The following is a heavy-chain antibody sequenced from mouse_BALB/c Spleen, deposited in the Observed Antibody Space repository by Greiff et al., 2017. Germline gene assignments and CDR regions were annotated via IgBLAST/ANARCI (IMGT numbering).Heavy chain of an antibody. J-gene: IGHJ4*01. D-gene: IGHD1-2*01. CDR2: ISSGSSTI. V-gene: IGHV5-17*02. Sequence: EVQRVESGGGLVQPGGSRKLSCAASGFTFSSFGMHWVRQAPEKGLEWVAYISSGSSTIYYADTVKGRFTISRDNPKNTLFLQMTSLRSEDTAMYYCARLGGSYYYAMDYWGQGTSVTVSS. CDR3: ARLGGSYYYAMDY. CDR1: GFTFSSFG.